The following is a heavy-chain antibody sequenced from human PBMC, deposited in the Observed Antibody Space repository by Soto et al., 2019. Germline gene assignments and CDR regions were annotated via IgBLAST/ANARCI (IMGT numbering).Heavy chain of an antibody. Sequence: QVQLVQSGAEVKKPGSSVKVSCKFFGGPFSSYPISWVRQAPGQGLEWMGRIIPILNIANYAQKFQGRVTLTADKSTNTAYMELSSLRSEDTAVYYCARTRAATDSLYWFDPWGQGTLVTVSS. CDR1: GGPFSSYP. J-gene: IGHJ5*02. V-gene: IGHV1-69*02. CDR3: ARTRAATDSLYWFDP. CDR2: IIPILNIA. D-gene: IGHD2-21*01.